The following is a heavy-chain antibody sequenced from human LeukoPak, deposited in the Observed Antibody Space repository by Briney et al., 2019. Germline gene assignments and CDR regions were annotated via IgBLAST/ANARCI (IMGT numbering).Heavy chain of an antibody. Sequence: SETLSLTCAVYDGSFSGYYWNWIRQPPEKGLEWIGEINHSGSTNYNPSLKSRLTISVDTSKNQFSLKLSSVTAADTAVYYCARGRVGGGYDFDYGAREPWSPSPQ. CDR1: DGSFSGYY. V-gene: IGHV4-34*01. J-gene: IGHJ4*02. CDR2: INHSGST. CDR3: ARGRVGGGYDFDY. D-gene: IGHD5-12*01.